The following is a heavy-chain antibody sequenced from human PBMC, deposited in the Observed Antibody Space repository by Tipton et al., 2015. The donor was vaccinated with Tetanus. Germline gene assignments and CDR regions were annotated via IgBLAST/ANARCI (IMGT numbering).Heavy chain of an antibody. V-gene: IGHV1-2*02. D-gene: IGHD3-3*01. Sequence: QLVQSGPEVKKPGASVKVSCKASGYTFTGYYMHWVRQAPGQGLEWMGWINPNSGGTNYAQKFQGRVTMTRDTSISTAYMELTNLTLEDTAMYYCARSRGGTREYYAIAYWGQGTLVAVSS. CDR1: GYTFTGYY. CDR3: ARSRGGTREYYAIAY. CDR2: INPNSGGT. J-gene: IGHJ4*02.